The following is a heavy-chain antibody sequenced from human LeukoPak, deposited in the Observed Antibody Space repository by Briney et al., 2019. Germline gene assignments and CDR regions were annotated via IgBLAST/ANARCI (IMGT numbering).Heavy chain of an antibody. CDR2: IYHSGST. D-gene: IGHD1-26*01. J-gene: IGHJ6*02. CDR3: ARGGPRVNYYGMDV. CDR1: GYSISSGYY. Sequence: ASETLSLTCTVSGYSISSGYYWGWIRQPPGKGLEWIGSIYHSGSTYYNPSLKSRVTISVDTSKNQFSLKLSSVTAADTAVYYCARGGPRVNYYGMDVWGQGTTVTVSS. V-gene: IGHV4-38-2*02.